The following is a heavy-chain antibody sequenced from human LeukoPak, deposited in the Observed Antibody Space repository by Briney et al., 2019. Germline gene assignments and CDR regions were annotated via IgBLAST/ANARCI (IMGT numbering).Heavy chain of an antibody. CDR1: GYTLTELS. Sequence: ASVKVSCKVSGYTLTELSMRWVRQAPGKGLEWMGGFYPEDGETIYAQKFQGRVTMTEDTSTETAYMEMSSLRSEDTVVYYCATPGYCTNGVCSGTAFDIWGQGTMVTVSS. CDR3: ATPGYCTNGVCSGTAFDI. J-gene: IGHJ3*02. D-gene: IGHD2-8*01. CDR2: FYPEDGET. V-gene: IGHV1-24*01.